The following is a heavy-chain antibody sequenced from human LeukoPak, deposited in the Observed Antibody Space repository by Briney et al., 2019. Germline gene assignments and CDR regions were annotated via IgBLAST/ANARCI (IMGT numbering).Heavy chain of an antibody. D-gene: IGHD2-2*01. V-gene: IGHV6-1*01. Sequence: SQTLSLTCAISGDSISSNSAAWNWIRQSPSRGLEWLGRTYYRSKWYNNYAISVKSRITIDPDTSKNQFSLQRNSVTPEDTAVYYCARDLCTSSSCPNNWIDPWGQGTLVTVSS. CDR1: GDSISSNSAA. CDR3: ARDLCTSSSCPNNWIDP. CDR2: TYYRSKWYN. J-gene: IGHJ5*02.